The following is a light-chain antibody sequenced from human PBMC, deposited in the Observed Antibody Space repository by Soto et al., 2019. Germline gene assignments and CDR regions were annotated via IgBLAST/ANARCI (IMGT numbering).Light chain of an antibody. J-gene: IGKJ4*01. CDR2: DAY. V-gene: IGKV3-11*01. Sequence: EIVLTQSPATLSLSPWERATLSCRASQSVISSLAWYQQKPGQAPRLLIYDAYNRATGIPARFSRSGSGTDFTLTSSSLEPEDFAVYYCQQRSNWLTFGGGTKVQI. CDR3: QQRSNWLT. CDR1: QSVISS.